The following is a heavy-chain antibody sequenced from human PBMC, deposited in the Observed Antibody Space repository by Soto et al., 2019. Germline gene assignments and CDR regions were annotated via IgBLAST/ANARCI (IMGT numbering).Heavy chain of an antibody. D-gene: IGHD1-26*01. CDR2: IVPMLGTP. J-gene: IGHJ6*02. Sequence: QVQLVQSGAEVKEPGSSVRVSCKASGGTFDNFIMNWVRQTPGQGLEWMGGIVPMLGTPTYAEKFKGRVTISATGSTSTMYMEVTSLRAEDTAIYYCARNVTYSSSLSQXXGMDVWGQGTTVTVSS. V-gene: IGHV1-69*01. CDR1: GGTFDNFI. CDR3: ARNVTYSSSLSQXXGMDV.